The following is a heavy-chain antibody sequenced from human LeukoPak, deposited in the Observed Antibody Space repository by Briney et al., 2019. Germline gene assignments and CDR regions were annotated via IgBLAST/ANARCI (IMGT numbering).Heavy chain of an antibody. V-gene: IGHV4-61*02. Sequence: PSETLSLTCTVSGGSFSSSSYYWSWIRQPAGKGLEWIGRIYTSGNTNYNPSLKSRVTMSVDTSKNQFSLKLYSVTAADAAVYYCARDCSGGTCYLGVVDYWGQGILVTVSS. CDR3: ARDCSGGTCYLGVVDY. D-gene: IGHD2-15*01. CDR2: IYTSGNT. CDR1: GGSFSSSSYY. J-gene: IGHJ4*02.